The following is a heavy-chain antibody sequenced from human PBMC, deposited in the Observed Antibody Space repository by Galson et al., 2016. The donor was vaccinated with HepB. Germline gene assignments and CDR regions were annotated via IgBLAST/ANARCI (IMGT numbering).Heavy chain of an antibody. Sequence: ETLSLTCAVHGGSFSGYWSWIRQPPGKGLEWIGEINHSGSTNYNPSLKSRVTISVDASRNQISLKLSSMTAADTAVYYCARHCGGGSCYRAFEIWGQGTTVTVSS. CDR2: INHSGST. CDR1: GGSFSGY. D-gene: IGHD2-15*01. CDR3: ARHCGGGSCYRAFEI. V-gene: IGHV4-34*01. J-gene: IGHJ3*02.